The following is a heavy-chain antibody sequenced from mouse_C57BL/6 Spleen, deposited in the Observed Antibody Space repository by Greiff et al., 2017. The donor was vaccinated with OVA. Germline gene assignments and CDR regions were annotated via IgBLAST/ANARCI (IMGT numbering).Heavy chain of an antibody. CDR3: ASGVPDDAMDY. J-gene: IGHJ4*01. Sequence: QVQLKESGPELVKPGASVKLSCKASGYTFTSYDINWVKQRPGQGLEWIGWIYPRDGSTKYNEKFKGKATMTVDTSSSTAYMELHSLTSEDSAVYFCASGVPDDAMDYWGQGTSVTVSS. V-gene: IGHV1-85*01. CDR2: IYPRDGST. CDR1: GYTFTSYD. D-gene: IGHD2-14*01.